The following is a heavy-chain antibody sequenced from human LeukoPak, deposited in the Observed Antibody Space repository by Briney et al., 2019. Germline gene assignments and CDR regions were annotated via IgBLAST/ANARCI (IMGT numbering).Heavy chain of an antibody. D-gene: IGHD4-17*01. Sequence: GGSLRLSCAVSGFTFNNYWMSWVRQAPGKGLEWVANIKQDGSEKYYVDSVKGRFTISRDNAKNSLYLQTNSLRAEDTAVYYCARDGYGDPVVGFDPWGQGTLVTVSS. J-gene: IGHJ5*02. V-gene: IGHV3-7*03. CDR2: IKQDGSEK. CDR3: ARDGYGDPVVGFDP. CDR1: GFTFNNYW.